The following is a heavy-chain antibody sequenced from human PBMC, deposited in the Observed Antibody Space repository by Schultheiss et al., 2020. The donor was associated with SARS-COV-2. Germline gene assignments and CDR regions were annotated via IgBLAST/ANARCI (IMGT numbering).Heavy chain of an antibody. J-gene: IGHJ4*02. CDR1: GGSISSSSYY. CDR2: LYFTGST. Sequence: SETLSLTCTVSGGSISSSSYYWGWIRQPPGKGLEWIGQLYFTGSTYYNPSLKSRVTISVDRSQNQFSLKLSSVTAADTAVYYCARSSYEYGSFDHWGQGALVTVSS. CDR3: ARSSYEYGSFDH. D-gene: IGHD2-2*01. V-gene: IGHV4-39*07.